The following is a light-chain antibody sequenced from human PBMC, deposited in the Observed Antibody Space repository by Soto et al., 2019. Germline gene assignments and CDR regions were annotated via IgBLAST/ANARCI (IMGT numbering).Light chain of an antibody. V-gene: IGLV2-14*01. CDR1: SSDVGFYNF. CDR3: SSYTSSTTRV. Sequence: QSALTQPASVSGSPGQSITISCTGTSSDVGFYNFVSWYQQYPGKAPKLMIYEVSNRPSGVSHRFSGSKSGNTASLTISGLQAEDEGDYYCSSYTSSTTRVFGTGTKVT. CDR2: EVS. J-gene: IGLJ1*01.